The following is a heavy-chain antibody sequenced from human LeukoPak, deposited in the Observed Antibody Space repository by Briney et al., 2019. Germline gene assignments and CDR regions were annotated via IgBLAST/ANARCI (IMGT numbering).Heavy chain of an antibody. Sequence: CPGGSLRLSCAASGFTFDDYGMSWVRQVPGKGLEWVAGITSNGGSTDYADSVKGRFTISRDNAKNSLYLQMNGLRAEDTAFYHCARGSGTLRYWGQGTLVTVSS. CDR2: ITSNGGST. V-gene: IGHV3-20*01. J-gene: IGHJ4*02. CDR1: GFTFDDYG. D-gene: IGHD1-26*01. CDR3: ARGSGTLRY.